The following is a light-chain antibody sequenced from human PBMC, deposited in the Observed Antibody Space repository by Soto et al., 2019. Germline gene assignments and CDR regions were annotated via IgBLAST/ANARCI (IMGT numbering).Light chain of an antibody. CDR2: SNN. V-gene: IGLV1-44*01. CDR3: ATWDDSLNGWV. Sequence: QSVLTQPPSASGTPGQRVTISCSGSISNIGSNAVSWYQQLPGTAPKVLIYSNNQRPSGVPDRFSGSKSGTSASLAISGLQSEDDADYYCATWDDSLNGWVFGGGTKLIVL. J-gene: IGLJ3*02. CDR1: ISNIGSNA.